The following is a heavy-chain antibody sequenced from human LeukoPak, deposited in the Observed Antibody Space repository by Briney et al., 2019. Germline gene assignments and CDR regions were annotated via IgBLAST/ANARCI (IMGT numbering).Heavy chain of an antibody. J-gene: IGHJ4*02. CDR2: IYDSGTT. D-gene: IGHD2-2*01. CDR3: ARGRSASDY. V-gene: IGHV4-59*01. Sequence: KGKELIGYIYDSGTTNYNPSLKSRVTISLDTSKNQFSLKLSFVTAADMAMDYCARGRSASDYGGQGNLVTVSS.